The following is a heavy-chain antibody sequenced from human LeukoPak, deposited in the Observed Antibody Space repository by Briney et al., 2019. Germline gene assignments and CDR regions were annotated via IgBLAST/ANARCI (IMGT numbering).Heavy chain of an antibody. J-gene: IGHJ4*02. CDR1: GFTFSSHA. CDR2: ISDSGDST. V-gene: IGHV3-23*01. Sequence: PGGSLRLSCAASGFTFSSHAMSWVRQAPGKGLEWVSAISDSGDSTYYADSVKGRFTISRDNSKNTLYLQMSSLRAEDTAVYYCAKYAVVGTLFFDYWGQGTLVTISS. CDR3: AKYAVVGTLFFDY. D-gene: IGHD2-15*01.